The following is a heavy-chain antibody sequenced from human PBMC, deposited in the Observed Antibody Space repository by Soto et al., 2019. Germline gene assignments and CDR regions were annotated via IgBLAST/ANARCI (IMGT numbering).Heavy chain of an antibody. Sequence: SETLSLTCTVSGGSISNYYWSWLRQPPGKGLEWIGYIYSSGSTHYNPSLQSRVTISADTSKNQVSLKVNSVTAADTAMYYCARDLWGYCGADCYPLDVWGQGTTVT. V-gene: IGHV4-59*01. CDR1: GGSISNYY. D-gene: IGHD2-21*02. CDR2: IYSSGST. CDR3: ARDLWGYCGADCYPLDV. J-gene: IGHJ6*02.